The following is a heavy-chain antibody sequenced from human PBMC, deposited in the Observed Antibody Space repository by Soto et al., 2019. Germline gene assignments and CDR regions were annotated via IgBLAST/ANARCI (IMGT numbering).Heavy chain of an antibody. Sequence: EVQLVESGGGLVKPGGSLRLSCAASGFTFSGHTINWVRQAPGKGLEWVSSVSSTSSHIYYADSVKGRFTVSRDNAEKSLYRQMNSRRAEDTAIYYCARCMGYDGSGYAFFDSWGQGTLVTVSS. J-gene: IGHJ4*02. CDR2: VSSTSSHI. CDR3: ARCMGYDGSGYAFFDS. D-gene: IGHD3-10*01. V-gene: IGHV3-21*04. CDR1: GFTFSGHT.